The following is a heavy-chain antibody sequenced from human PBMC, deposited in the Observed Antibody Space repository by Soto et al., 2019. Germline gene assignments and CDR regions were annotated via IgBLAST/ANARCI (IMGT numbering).Heavy chain of an antibody. CDR2: IYYSLST. J-gene: IGHJ4*02. D-gene: IGHD6-19*01. Sequence: SETLSLTFTVSGGSIRSYYWVWIRQPPGKGLEWIGSIYYSLSTYYNPSLKSRVTISVDTSKNQFPLELSSVTAADTAVYYCARHHGWFKFDYWGQGTLVTVSS. CDR3: ARHHGWFKFDY. CDR1: GGSIRSYY. V-gene: IGHV4-39*01.